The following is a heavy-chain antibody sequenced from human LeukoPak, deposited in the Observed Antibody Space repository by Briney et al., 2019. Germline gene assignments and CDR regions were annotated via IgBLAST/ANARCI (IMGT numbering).Heavy chain of an antibody. CDR1: GFTFSSYA. CDR3: ARGKEYSPRLGDYFDY. CDR2: ISYDGSNK. J-gene: IGHJ4*02. Sequence: GGSLRLSCAASGFTFSSYAMHWVRQAPGKGLEWVAVISYDGSNKYYADSAKGRFTISRDNSKNTLYLQMNSLRAEDTAVYYCARGKEYSPRLGDYFDYWGQGTLVTVSS. V-gene: IGHV3-30-3*01. D-gene: IGHD2/OR15-2a*01.